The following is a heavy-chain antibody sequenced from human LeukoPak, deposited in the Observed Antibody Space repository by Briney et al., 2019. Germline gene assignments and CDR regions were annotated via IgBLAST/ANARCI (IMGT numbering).Heavy chain of an antibody. V-gene: IGHV4-34*01. CDR2: INHSGST. J-gene: IGHJ5*02. CDR1: GGSFSGYY. CDR3: ARVGSVQQWLVRSDWFDP. D-gene: IGHD6-19*01. Sequence: PSETLSLTCAVYGGSFSGYYWSWIRQPPGKGLEWIGEINHSGSTNYNPSLKSRATISVDTSKNQFSLKLSSVTAADTAVYYCARVGSVQQWLVRSDWFDPWGQGTLVTVSS.